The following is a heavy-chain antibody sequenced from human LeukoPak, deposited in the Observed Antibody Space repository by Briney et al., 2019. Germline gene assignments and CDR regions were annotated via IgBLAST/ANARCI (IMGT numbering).Heavy chain of an antibody. J-gene: IGHJ5*02. CDR3: ARPYSSSWWWNWFDP. D-gene: IGHD6-13*01. CDR2: ISYDGSNK. CDR1: GFTFSSYA. Sequence: PGGSLRLSCAASGFTFSSYAMHWVRQAPGKGLEWVAVISYDGSNKYYADSVKGRFTISRDNSKNTLYLQMNSLRAEDTAVYYCARPYSSSWWWNWFDPWGQGTLVTVSS. V-gene: IGHV3-30*04.